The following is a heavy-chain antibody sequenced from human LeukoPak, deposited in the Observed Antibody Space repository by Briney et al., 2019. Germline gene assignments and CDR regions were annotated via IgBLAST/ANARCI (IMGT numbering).Heavy chain of an antibody. Sequence: SETLSLTCTVSGGSISSYYWSWIRQPPGKGLEWIGYIYYSGSTNYNPSLKSRVTISVDTSKNQFSLKLSSVTAADTAVYYCARRVERDYYYGMDVWGQGTTVTVSS. D-gene: IGHD1-1*01. CDR2: IYYSGST. V-gene: IGHV4-59*08. J-gene: IGHJ6*02. CDR1: GGSISSYY. CDR3: ARRVERDYYYGMDV.